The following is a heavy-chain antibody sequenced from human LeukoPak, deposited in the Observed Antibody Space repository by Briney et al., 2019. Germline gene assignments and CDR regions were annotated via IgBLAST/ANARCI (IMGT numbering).Heavy chain of an antibody. J-gene: IGHJ4*02. Sequence: GGSLRLSCAASGFTFSSYWVSWVRQAPGKGLEWVSSISSSSSYIYYADSVKGRFTISRDNAKNSLYLQMNSLRAEDTAVYYCARDRDDSSSLDYWGQGTLVTVSS. V-gene: IGHV3-21*01. CDR2: ISSSSSYI. CDR1: GFTFSSYW. CDR3: ARDRDDSSSLDY. D-gene: IGHD6-13*01.